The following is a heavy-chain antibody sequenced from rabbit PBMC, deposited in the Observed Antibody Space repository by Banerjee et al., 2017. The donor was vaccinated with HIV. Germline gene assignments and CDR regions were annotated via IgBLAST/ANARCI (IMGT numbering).Heavy chain of an antibody. Sequence: LGASWGELRKARACLTRRWTDPGITLSSYWICWVRQAPGKGLEWIACIYTGSGSALYATWAKGRFTIPRTSSTSVSMQVASLSAPDTDTYVCARDAAGREDFNLWGQGTLVTVS. CDR3: ARDAAGREDFNL. CDR2: IYTGSGSA. D-gene: IGHD4-1*01. V-gene: IGHV1S45*01. J-gene: IGHJ4*01. CDR1: GITLSSYW.